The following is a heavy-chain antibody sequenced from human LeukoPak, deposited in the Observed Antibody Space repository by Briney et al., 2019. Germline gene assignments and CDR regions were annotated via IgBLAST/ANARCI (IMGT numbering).Heavy chain of an antibody. CDR2: MNPNSGNT. Sequence: ASVKVSCKASGYTFTSYDINWVRQATGQGLEWMGWMNPNSGNTNYAQKLQGRVTMTTDTSTSTAYVELRSLRSDDTAVYYCARDYGRIAAAAPNFYAFDIWGQGTMVTVSS. D-gene: IGHD6-13*01. CDR1: GYTFTSYD. V-gene: IGHV1-18*01. CDR3: ARDYGRIAAAAPNFYAFDI. J-gene: IGHJ3*02.